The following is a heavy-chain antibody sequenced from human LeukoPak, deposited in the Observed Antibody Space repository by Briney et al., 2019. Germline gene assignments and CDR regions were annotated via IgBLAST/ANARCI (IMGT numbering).Heavy chain of an antibody. CDR2: TYYRSKWYS. D-gene: IGHD1-1*01. J-gene: IGHJ4*02. CDR3: ARAHPGFDF. Sequence: SQTLSLTCAISGDSVSSNSAAWNWARQSPSRGLEWLGRTYYRSKWYSDYAVSVKSRMTVNPDTSKNQFSLQLNSVTPEDSGVYYCARAHPGFDFWGQGTLVTVSS. CDR1: GDSVSSNSAA. V-gene: IGHV6-1*01.